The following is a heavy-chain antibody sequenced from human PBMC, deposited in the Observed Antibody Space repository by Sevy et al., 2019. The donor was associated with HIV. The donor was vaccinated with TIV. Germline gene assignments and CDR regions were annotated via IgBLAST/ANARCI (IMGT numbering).Heavy chain of an antibody. CDR3: ARGVGVPGFMISFGGVKYGFDF. D-gene: IGHD3-16*01. Sequence: SETLSLTCTVSGGSISTTDYYWSWIRQPPGKGLEWVGYIHYTGTTYSNPSLKRGLSKISVDTSRNQFSLKLGYVTADDMAVYYCARGVGVPGFMISFGGVKYGFDFWGQGRMVTVSS. CDR2: IHYTGTT. V-gene: IGHV4-30-4*01. J-gene: IGHJ3*01. CDR1: GGSISTTDYY.